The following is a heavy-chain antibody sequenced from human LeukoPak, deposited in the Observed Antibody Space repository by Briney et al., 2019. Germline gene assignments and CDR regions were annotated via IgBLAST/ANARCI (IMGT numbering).Heavy chain of an antibody. CDR2: ISSSPINI. Sequence: GGSLRLSCAASGFTFSDYGMNWVRQAPGKGLEWVSYISSSPINIYYADSVRGRFTISRDNARNSVFLHMNSLRAEDTAVYYCARGSADDDDKWIDPWGQGTLVTVSS. CDR1: GFTFSDYG. D-gene: IGHD1-1*01. V-gene: IGHV3-48*03. J-gene: IGHJ5*02. CDR3: ARGSADDDDKWIDP.